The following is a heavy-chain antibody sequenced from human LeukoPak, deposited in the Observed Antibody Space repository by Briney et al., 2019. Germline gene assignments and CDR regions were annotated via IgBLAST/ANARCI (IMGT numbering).Heavy chain of an antibody. D-gene: IGHD3-22*01. Sequence: SETLSLTCTISGGSMSNYYWSWIRQPPGKGLDWIGYIYYRGSTNYNPSLKSRVTISLDTSKNQFSLKVTSVTAADTAVYYCARGRYYESSGYFVYYFDYWGQGTLVTVSS. V-gene: IGHV4-59*01. CDR2: IYYRGST. CDR1: GGSMSNYY. J-gene: IGHJ4*02. CDR3: ARGRYYESSGYFVYYFDY.